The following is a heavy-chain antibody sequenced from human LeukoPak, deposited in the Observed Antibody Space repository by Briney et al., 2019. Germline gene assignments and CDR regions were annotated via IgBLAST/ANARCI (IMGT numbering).Heavy chain of an antibody. J-gene: IGHJ4*02. CDR2: IIPILGIA. V-gene: IGHV1-69*04. CDR1: GGTLSSYA. CDR3: ARSGSYSAIDY. Sequence: SVTVSCKASGGTLSSYAISWVRQAPGQGLEWMGRIIPILGIANYAQKFQGRVTITADKSTSTAYMELSSLRSEDTAVYYCARSGSYSAIDYWGQGTLVTVSS. D-gene: IGHD1-26*01.